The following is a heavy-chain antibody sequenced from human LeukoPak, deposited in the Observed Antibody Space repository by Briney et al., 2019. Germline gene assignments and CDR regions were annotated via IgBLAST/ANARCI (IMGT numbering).Heavy chain of an antibody. V-gene: IGHV4-30-4*01. CDR1: GVSISSGGYY. CDR3: ARDSSGYDTPDY. Sequence: SQTESLLCTVSGVSISSGGYYWSWIRQPPGRGLEWIGYIHYSGRTYYNPSLMSRVTMSVDTSKNQFSLKLSSVTAADTAVYYCARDSSGYDTPDYWGQGTLVTASS. CDR2: IHYSGRT. J-gene: IGHJ4*02. D-gene: IGHD3-22*01.